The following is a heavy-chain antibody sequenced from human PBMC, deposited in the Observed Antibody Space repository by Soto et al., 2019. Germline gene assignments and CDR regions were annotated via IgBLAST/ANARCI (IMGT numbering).Heavy chain of an antibody. CDR3: ARGGEEILDVYGMDV. CDR2: IYGGGVT. D-gene: IGHD3-10*01. J-gene: IGHJ6*02. CDR1: GITVSRHY. V-gene: IGHV3-53*01. Sequence: EVQLVESGGGLIQSGGSLRLSCAASGITVSRHYMSWVRQAPGKGLEWVSVIYGGGVTQYAEFVQGRFIISRDNSKNTFYLQMNSLSAEDTAVYYCARGGEEILDVYGMDVWGQGTTVTVSS.